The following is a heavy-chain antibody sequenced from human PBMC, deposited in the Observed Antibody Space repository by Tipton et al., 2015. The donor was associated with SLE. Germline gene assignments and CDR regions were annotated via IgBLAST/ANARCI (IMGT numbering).Heavy chain of an antibody. J-gene: IGHJ6*03. V-gene: IGHV4-61*09. CDR2: IYTSGST. D-gene: IGHD6-6*01. Sequence: TLSLTCDVYGYSISSGHYWSWIRQPAGKGLEWIGHIYTSGSTNYNPSLKSRVTISVDTSKNQFSLKLSSVTAADTTVYYCARVGYEYSSSSPYYYYYYMDVWGKGTTVTVSS. CDR1: GYSISSGHY. CDR3: ARVGYEYSSSSPYYYYYYMDV.